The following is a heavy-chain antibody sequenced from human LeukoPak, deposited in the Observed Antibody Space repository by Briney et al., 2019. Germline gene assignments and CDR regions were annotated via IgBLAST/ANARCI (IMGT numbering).Heavy chain of an antibody. J-gene: IGHJ4*02. CDR1: GFTFSSYG. V-gene: IGHV3-23*01. D-gene: IGHD4-17*01. CDR2: ISGSGGST. Sequence: GGSLRLSCAASGFTFSSYGMSWVRQAPGKGLEWVSAISGSGGSTYYADSVKGRFTISRDNSKNTLYLQMNSLRAEDTAVYYCAKRNGDLSYYFDYWGQGTLVTVSS. CDR3: AKRNGDLSYYFDY.